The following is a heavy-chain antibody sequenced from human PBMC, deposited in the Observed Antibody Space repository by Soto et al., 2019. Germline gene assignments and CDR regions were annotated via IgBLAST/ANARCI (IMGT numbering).Heavy chain of an antibody. V-gene: IGHV3-48*02. CDR2: ISSSSSTI. CDR3: ARTGTMVRGVIIRPTYFDY. D-gene: IGHD3-10*01. Sequence: PGGSLRLSCAASGFTFSSYSMNWGRQAPGKGLEWVSSISSSSSTIYYADSVKGRFTISRDNAKNSLYLQMNSLRDEDTAVYYCARTGTMVRGVIIRPTYFDYWGQGTLVTVSS. J-gene: IGHJ4*02. CDR1: GFTFSSYS.